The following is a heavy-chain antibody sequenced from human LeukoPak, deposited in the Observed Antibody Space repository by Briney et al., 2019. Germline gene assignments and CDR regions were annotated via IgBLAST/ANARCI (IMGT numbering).Heavy chain of an antibody. CDR2: IWNAGTNT. CDR3: AGDTPPGGDYYFDY. D-gene: IGHD3-16*01. CDR1: GLILSTYG. Sequence: GGSLRLSCAAPGLILSTYGMHWVRQAPGKGLEWVALIWNAGTNTYYADSVKGRFTISRDNSKNTLYLQMNSLRAEDTAVYYCAGDTPPGGDYYFDYWGQGTLVIVSS. J-gene: IGHJ4*02. V-gene: IGHV3-33*01.